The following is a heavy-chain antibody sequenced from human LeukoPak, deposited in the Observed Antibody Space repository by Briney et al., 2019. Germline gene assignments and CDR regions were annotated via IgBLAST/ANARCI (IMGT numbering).Heavy chain of an antibody. Sequence: SWVRQAPGKGLEWVGRIKSKTDGGTTDYAAPVKGRFTISRDDSKNTLYLQMNSLKTEDTAVYYCARISEWELGPFDYWGQGTLVTVSS. J-gene: IGHJ4*02. CDR2: IKSKTDGGTT. CDR3: ARISEWELGPFDY. D-gene: IGHD1-26*01. V-gene: IGHV3-15*01.